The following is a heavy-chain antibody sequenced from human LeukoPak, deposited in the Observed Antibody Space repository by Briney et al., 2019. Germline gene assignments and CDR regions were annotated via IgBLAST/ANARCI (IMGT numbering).Heavy chain of an antibody. V-gene: IGHV4-4*09. CDR2: VNTKGET. J-gene: IGHJ4*02. CDR1: GVSMSAFQ. CDR3: ATSNDAKIAPFDH. D-gene: IGHD2-8*01. Sequence: SETLTLTCTVSGVSMSAFQWSWVRQSPEKGLEWIGCVNTKGETNYNPSLKSRVITSVDTSKSQFSLRLTSVTAADTAVYYCATSNDAKIAPFDHWGQGALVTVSS.